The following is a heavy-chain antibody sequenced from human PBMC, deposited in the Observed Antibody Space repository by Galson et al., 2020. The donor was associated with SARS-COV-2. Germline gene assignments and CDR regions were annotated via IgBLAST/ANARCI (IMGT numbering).Heavy chain of an antibody. D-gene: IGHD1-26*01. CDR2: IYTSGST. CDR3: AGGPVNVGWGRVDY. V-gene: IGHV4-61*02. CDR1: GGSISSGSYY. Sequence: SETLSLTCTVSGGSISSGSYYWSWIRQPAGKGLEWIGRIYTSGSTNYNPSHKSRVTISVDMSNNQFSLKLSSVTAADTAVYYCAGGPVNVGWGRVDYWGQGTLVTVSS. J-gene: IGHJ4*02.